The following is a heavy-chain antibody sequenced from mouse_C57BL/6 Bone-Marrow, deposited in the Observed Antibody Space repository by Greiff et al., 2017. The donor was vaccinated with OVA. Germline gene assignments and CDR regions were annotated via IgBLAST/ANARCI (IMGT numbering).Heavy chain of an antibody. D-gene: IGHD1-1*01. J-gene: IGHJ2*01. CDR1: GYTFTSYT. CDR3: ARRLYYGSRDFDY. CDR2: INPSSGYT. Sequence: QVHVKQSGAELARPGASVKMSCKASGYTFTSYTMHWVKQRPGQGLEWIGYINPSSGYTKYNQKFKDKDTLTADKSSSTAYMQLSSLTSEDSAVYYCARRLYYGSRDFDYWGQGTTLTVSS. V-gene: IGHV1-4*01.